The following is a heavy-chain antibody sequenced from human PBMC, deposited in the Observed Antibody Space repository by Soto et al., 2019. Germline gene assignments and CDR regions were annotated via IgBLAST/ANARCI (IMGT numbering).Heavy chain of an antibody. CDR2: ISSSSSYI. J-gene: IGHJ6*02. Sequence: PGWSLRLSCAASGFTFSSYSMNWVRQAPGKGLEWVSSISSSSSYIYYADSVKGRFTISRDNAKSSLYLQMNSLRAEDTAVYYFARDGGSSGCSSPREYYYGTDVWRQAATGTGS. D-gene: IGHD6-19*01. CDR1: GFTFSSYS. V-gene: IGHV3-21*01. CDR3: ARDGGSSGCSSPREYYYGTDV.